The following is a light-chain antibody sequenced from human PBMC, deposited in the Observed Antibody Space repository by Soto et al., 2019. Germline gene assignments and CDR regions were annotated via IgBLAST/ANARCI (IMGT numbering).Light chain of an antibody. J-gene: IGLJ2*01. CDR3: ESWDDNLNGPLL. Sequence: QYVLTQPPSASGTPGQRVTISCSGGSSNIGRNSVSWYQQVPGTAPKLIIFNNNERPSGIPGRFSGSKSGASASLAIVGLQSEDEADYFCESWDDNLNGPLLFGGGTKLTVL. CDR2: NNN. CDR1: SSNIGRNS. V-gene: IGLV1-44*01.